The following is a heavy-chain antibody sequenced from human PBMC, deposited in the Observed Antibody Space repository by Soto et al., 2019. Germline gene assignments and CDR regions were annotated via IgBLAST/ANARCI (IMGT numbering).Heavy chain of an antibody. CDR2: INPSGGST. Sequence: QVQLVQSGAEVKKPGASVKVSCKASGYTFTSYYMHWVRQAPGQGLEWMGIINPSGGSTSYAQKFQGRATVTRDTSTSKVYMELSSLSSEDTAVYYCARNYDYTTNWFDPWGQGTLVTVSS. V-gene: IGHV1-46*03. CDR1: GYTFTSYY. J-gene: IGHJ5*02. CDR3: ARNYDYTTNWFDP. D-gene: IGHD4-4*01.